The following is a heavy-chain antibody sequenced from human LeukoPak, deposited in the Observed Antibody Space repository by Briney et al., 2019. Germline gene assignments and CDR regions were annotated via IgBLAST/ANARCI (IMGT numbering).Heavy chain of an antibody. J-gene: IGHJ3*02. Sequence: GGSLRLSCAASGFTFSSYGMHWVRQAPGKGLEWVSFIRYDGSNEYYADSVRGRFTISRDNSKNTLYLQMNSLRAEDTAVYYCARDKFMGGGAFDIWGQGTMVTVSS. CDR2: IRYDGSNE. CDR3: ARDKFMGGGAFDI. CDR1: GFTFSSYG. V-gene: IGHV3-30*02.